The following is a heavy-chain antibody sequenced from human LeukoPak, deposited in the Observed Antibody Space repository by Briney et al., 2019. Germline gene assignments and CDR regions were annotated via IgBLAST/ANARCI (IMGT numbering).Heavy chain of an antibody. V-gene: IGHV1-24*01. CDR2: FDPEDGET. Sequence: ASVKVSCKVSGYTLTELSMHWVRQAPGKGLEWMGGFDPEDGETIYAQKFQGRVTMTEDTSTDTAYMELSSLRSEDTAVYYCATELGWSGSVVWFDPWGQGTLVTVSS. J-gene: IGHJ5*02. D-gene: IGHD3-3*01. CDR3: ATELGWSGSVVWFDP. CDR1: GYTLTELS.